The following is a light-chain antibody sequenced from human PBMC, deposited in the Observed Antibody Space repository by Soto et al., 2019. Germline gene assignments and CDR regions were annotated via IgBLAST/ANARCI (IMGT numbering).Light chain of an antibody. J-gene: IGKJ3*01. CDR3: QQYDTLPDLT. Sequence: DIQMTQSPSSLSASVGDRVTITCQASQDISNYLNWYQQKPGRAPKLLIYDASNLETGVPSRFSGSGSGTNFTFTISSLQPEDVATYYCQQYDTLPDLTFGPGTKVDIK. V-gene: IGKV1-33*01. CDR1: QDISNY. CDR2: DAS.